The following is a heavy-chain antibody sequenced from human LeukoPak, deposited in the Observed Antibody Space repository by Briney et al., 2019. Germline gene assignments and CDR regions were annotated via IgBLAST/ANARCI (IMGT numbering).Heavy chain of an antibody. CDR1: GFTFSSYS. V-gene: IGHV3-21*01. Sequence: PGGSLRLSCAASGFTFSSYSMNWVRPALGKGLEWVSSLSSSSGYIYYADSVKGRFTISRDNPKNSLYLQMNTLRAEDTAVYYCARDDPLAVAGLWGQGTLVTVSS. CDR2: LSSSSGYI. CDR3: ARDDPLAVAGL. D-gene: IGHD6-19*01. J-gene: IGHJ4*02.